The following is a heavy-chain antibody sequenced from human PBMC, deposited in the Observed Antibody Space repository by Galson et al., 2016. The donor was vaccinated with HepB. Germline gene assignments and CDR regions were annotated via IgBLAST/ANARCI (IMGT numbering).Heavy chain of an antibody. V-gene: IGHV4-39*01. CDR1: GGSISSSGYC. CDR2: LCYTGSA. J-gene: IGHJ5*01. Sequence: SETLSLTCTVSGGSISSSGYCWGWIRQPPGKGLEWIGSLCYTGSAYYTPSLKSRVTISVDTSKNKFSLKLNSVTAADTAVFYCARLLGGSSWMGNWFDPRGQGTTVTVSS. CDR3: ARLLGGSSWMGNWFDP. D-gene: IGHD6-13*01.